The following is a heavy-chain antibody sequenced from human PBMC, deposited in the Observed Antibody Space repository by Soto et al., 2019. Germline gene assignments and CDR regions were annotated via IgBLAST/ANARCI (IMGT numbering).Heavy chain of an antibody. Sequence: QVQLVESGGGVVQPGRSLRLSCAASGFTFSSYAMHWVRQAPGKGLEWVAVISYDGSNKYYADSVKGRLTISRDNSKNTLYLQMNSLRAEDTAVYYCARDMQGIAAAGTHYWGQGTLVTVSS. CDR3: ARDMQGIAAAGTHY. D-gene: IGHD6-13*01. CDR2: ISYDGSNK. CDR1: GFTFSSYA. V-gene: IGHV3-30-3*01. J-gene: IGHJ4*02.